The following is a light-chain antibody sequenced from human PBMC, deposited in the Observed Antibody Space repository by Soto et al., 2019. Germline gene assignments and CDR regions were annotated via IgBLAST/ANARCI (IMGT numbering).Light chain of an antibody. CDR1: QSVGSN. J-gene: IGKJ5*01. Sequence: EIVMTQSPATLSVSPGERATFSCRASQSVGSNLAWYQQKPGQAPGLLIYGVSTRATGIPARFSGSGSGTEFTLTISSLQSEDFAVYYCQQYGSSPTFGQGTQLEIK. V-gene: IGKV3-15*01. CDR2: GVS. CDR3: QQYGSSPT.